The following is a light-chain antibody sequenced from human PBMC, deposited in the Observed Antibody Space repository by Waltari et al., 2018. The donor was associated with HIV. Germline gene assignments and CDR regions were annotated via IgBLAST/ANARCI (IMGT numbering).Light chain of an antibody. CDR2: GND. CDR3: SAWDDNLNAL. Sequence: QSVLIQTPSASGTPGQRVTISCSGRRSNIGSNSVNWYQQFPGTAPKLLIFGNDRRPSGVPDRFSGSKSGTSASLVINGLQPEDEADYYCSAWDDNLNALFGGGTKLTVL. V-gene: IGLV1-44*01. CDR1: RSNIGSNS. J-gene: IGLJ2*01.